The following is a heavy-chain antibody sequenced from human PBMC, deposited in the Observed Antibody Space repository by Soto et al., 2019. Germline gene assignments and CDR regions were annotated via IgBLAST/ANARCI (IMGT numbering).Heavy chain of an antibody. CDR2: IYYTGST. CDR1: GGSISSYY. CDR3: ARRVAAADNYNWFDP. Sequence: QVQLQESGPGLVKPSETLSLTCTVSGGSISSYYWSWIRQPPGKGLEWLGYIYYTGSTNYNPSLNGRVTISVDTSKNQFSLKLSSVTAADTAVYYCARRVAAADNYNWFDPWGQGTLVTVSS. J-gene: IGHJ5*02. V-gene: IGHV4-59*01. D-gene: IGHD6-13*01.